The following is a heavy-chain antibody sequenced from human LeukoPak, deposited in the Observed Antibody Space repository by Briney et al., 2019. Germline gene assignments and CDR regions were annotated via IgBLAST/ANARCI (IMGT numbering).Heavy chain of an antibody. Sequence: SETLSLTCAVYGGSFSGYYWSWIRQPPGKGLEWIGEINHRGSTNYNPSLKSRVTISVDTSKNQFSLKLSSVTAADTAVYYCARALPDFWSGYRPTSYFDYWGQGTLVTVSS. J-gene: IGHJ4*02. CDR3: ARALPDFWSGYRPTSYFDY. D-gene: IGHD3-3*01. V-gene: IGHV4-34*01. CDR2: INHRGST. CDR1: GGSFSGYY.